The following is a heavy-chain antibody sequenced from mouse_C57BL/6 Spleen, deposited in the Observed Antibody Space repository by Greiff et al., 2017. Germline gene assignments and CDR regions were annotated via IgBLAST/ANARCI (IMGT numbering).Heavy chain of an antibody. CDR3: TRDRGVTTYYAMDY. V-gene: IGHV5-9-1*02. CDR2: ISSGGDYI. J-gene: IGHJ4*01. D-gene: IGHD2-5*01. Sequence: DVHLVESGEGLVKPGGSLKLSCAASGFTFSSYAMSWVRQTPEKRLEWVAYISSGGDYIYYADTVKGRFTISRDNARNTLYLQMSSLKSEDTAMYYCTRDRGVTTYYAMDYWGQGTSVTVSS. CDR1: GFTFSSYA.